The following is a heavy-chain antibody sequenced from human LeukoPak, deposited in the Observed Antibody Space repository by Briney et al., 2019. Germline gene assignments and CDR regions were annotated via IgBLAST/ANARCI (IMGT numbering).Heavy chain of an antibody. D-gene: IGHD5-18*01. CDR2: IKQDGSEK. CDR3: AREVTAMEAFFDY. V-gene: IGHV3-7*01. Sequence: GGSLRLSCAASGFTFSSYWMSWVRQAPGKGLEWVANIKQDGSEKYYVDSVKGRFTISRDNAKSSLYLQMNSLRAEDTAVYYCAREVTAMEAFFDYWGQGTLVTVSS. CDR1: GFTFSSYW. J-gene: IGHJ4*02.